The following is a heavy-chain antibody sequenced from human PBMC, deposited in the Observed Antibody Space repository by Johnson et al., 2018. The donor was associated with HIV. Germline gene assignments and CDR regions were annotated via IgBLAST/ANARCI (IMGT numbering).Heavy chain of an antibody. J-gene: IGHJ3*02. V-gene: IGHV3-74*02. CDR2: IKCDGSYT. CDR1: GFTFSSYW. D-gene: IGHD1-26*01. CDR3: AKLVGATHPLDI. Sequence: VQLVESGGGLELPGRSLRLSCTASGFTFSSYWMHWVRQDPGKGLVWVSRIKCDGSYTSYADSVKGRFTISRDNAKNTLYLQMNRLRTEDTALYYRAKLVGATHPLDIWGQGTMVTVSS.